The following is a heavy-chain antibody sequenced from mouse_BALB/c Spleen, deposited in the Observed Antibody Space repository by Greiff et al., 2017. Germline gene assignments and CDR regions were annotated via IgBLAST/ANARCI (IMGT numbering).Heavy chain of an antibody. Sequence: QVQLQQSGAELMKPAASVKISCKATGYSFSSYWIEWVKQRPGHGLEWIGEILPGSGSTNYNEKFKGKATFTADTSSNTAYMQLSSLTSEDSAVYYCARRTTYGNYVDYDAMDYWGQGTSVTVSS. CDR1: GYSFSSYW. CDR2: ILPGSGST. V-gene: IGHV1-9*01. CDR3: ARRTTYGNYVDYDAMDY. J-gene: IGHJ4*01. D-gene: IGHD2-10*02.